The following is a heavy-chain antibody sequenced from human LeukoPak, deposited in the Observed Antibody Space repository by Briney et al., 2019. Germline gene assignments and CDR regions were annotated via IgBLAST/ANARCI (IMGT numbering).Heavy chain of an antibody. J-gene: IGHJ4*02. CDR2: IKQDGSEK. Sequence: GGSLRLSCAASGFTFSSYWMSWVRQAPGKGLEWVANIKQDGSEKYYVDSVKGRFTISRDNAKNSLYLQMNSLRAEDTAVYYCARVVDTAMGDFDYCGQGTLVTVSS. CDR3: ARVVDTAMGDFDY. V-gene: IGHV3-7*01. D-gene: IGHD5-18*01. CDR1: GFTFSSYW.